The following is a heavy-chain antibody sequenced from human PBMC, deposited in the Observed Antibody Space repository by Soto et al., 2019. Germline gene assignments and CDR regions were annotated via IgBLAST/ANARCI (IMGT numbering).Heavy chain of an antibody. J-gene: IGHJ6*02. CDR1: GFTFSSYA. V-gene: IGHV3-23*01. Sequence: VGSLRLSCAASGFTFSSYAMSWVRQAPGKGLEWVSAISGSGGSTYYADSVKGRFTISRDNSKNTLYLQMNSLRAEDTAVYYCARQIAVHYYYYGMDVWGQGTTVTVSS. CDR2: ISGSGGST. D-gene: IGHD6-19*01. CDR3: ARQIAVHYYYYGMDV.